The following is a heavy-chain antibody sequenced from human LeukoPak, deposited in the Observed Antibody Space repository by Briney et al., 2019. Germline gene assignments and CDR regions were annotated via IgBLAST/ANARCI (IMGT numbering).Heavy chain of an antibody. D-gene: IGHD4-11*01. J-gene: IGHJ4*02. V-gene: IGHV3-48*03. CDR2: ISGGGNTI. CDR3: ARALRHSNYNYFDY. Sequence: PGGSLRLSCVASGFSFSEYEMNWVRQAPGKGLEWVSYISGGGNTIYYADSVKGRFTISRDNAKKSLYLQMNSLRAEDTAVYYCARALRHSNYNYFDYWGQGTLVTVSS. CDR1: GFSFSEYE.